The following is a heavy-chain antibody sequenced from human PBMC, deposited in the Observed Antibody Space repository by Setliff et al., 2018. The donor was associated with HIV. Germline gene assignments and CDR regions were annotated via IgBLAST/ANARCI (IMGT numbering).Heavy chain of an antibody. Sequence: SETLSLTCAVSGSSINTGNYWGWIRQPPGKGLEWIGSIYQSGTTYYNPSLKSRATISIDTSKNQFSLKLSSLTATDTAIYYCARILLYDSSAYFVNAFDIWGQGTVVTVSS. CDR1: GSSINTGNY. D-gene: IGHD3-22*01. CDR3: ARILLYDSSAYFVNAFDI. CDR2: IYQSGTT. J-gene: IGHJ3*02. V-gene: IGHV4-38-2*01.